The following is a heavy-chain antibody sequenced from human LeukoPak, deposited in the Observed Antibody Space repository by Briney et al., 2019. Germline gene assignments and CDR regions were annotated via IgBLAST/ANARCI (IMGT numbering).Heavy chain of an antibody. CDR1: GYTFTGYY. V-gene: IGHV1-2*02. CDR3: ARQPPGYCSGGSCYGDWFDP. D-gene: IGHD2-15*01. Sequence: GASVNVSCKASGYTFTGYYMHWVRQAPGQGLEWMGWINPNSGGTNYAQKFQGRVTMTRDTSISTAYMELSRLRSDDTAVYYCARQPPGYCSGGSCYGDWFDPWGQGTLVTDPS. CDR2: INPNSGGT. J-gene: IGHJ5*02.